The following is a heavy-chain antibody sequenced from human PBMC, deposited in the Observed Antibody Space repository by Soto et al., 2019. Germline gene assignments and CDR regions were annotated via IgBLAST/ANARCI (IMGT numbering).Heavy chain of an antibody. J-gene: IGHJ3*01. CDR2: LYDVDGS. CDR3: ASWHEREHAYDV. V-gene: IGHV3-53*01. Sequence: GGSLRLSCAAFGLTVSGKKYAAWVRQPPGKGLEWVSALYDVDGSFYADPVKGRFTTSSDSSKTTVYLQMNGLRPDDTAVYYCASWHEREHAYDVWGQGTTVTVSS. D-gene: IGHD1-1*01. CDR1: GLTVSGKKY.